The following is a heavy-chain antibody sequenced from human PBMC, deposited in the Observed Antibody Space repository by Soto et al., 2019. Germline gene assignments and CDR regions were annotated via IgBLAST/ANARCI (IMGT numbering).Heavy chain of an antibody. CDR1: ECTCGDYA. CDR3: AKDRRYRSGTQPDY. Sequence: PGGPLRLSCAAAECTCGDYAGSWVREDQGKGLEWVSAMSGSGGSRYDAGSGKGRFPISRHNSKNTLYLQTNRLRAEDPAVYYCAKDRRYRSGTQPDYCGQGTLRTVSS. J-gene: IGHJ4*02. V-gene: IGHV3-23*01. D-gene: IGHD3-10*01. CDR2: MSGSGGSR.